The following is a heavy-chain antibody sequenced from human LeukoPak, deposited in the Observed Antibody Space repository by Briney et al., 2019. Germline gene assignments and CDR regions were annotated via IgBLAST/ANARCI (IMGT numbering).Heavy chain of an antibody. CDR3: AKGIYSSGWSYFDY. V-gene: IGHV3-23*01. Sequence: GGSLRLSCAASGFTFSNSAMSWVRQAPGKGLEWVSTLSGSGITTYYADSVKGRFTISRDNSKNTLYLQMNSLRAEDTAIYYCAKGIYSSGWSYFDYWGHGTLVTVSS. J-gene: IGHJ4*01. D-gene: IGHD6-19*01. CDR1: GFTFSNSA. CDR2: LSGSGITT.